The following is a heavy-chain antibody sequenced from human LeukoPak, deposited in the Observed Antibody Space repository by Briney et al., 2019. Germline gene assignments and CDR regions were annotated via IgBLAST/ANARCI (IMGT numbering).Heavy chain of an antibody. Sequence: SETLSLTCTVSGGSISSYYWSWIRQPPGKGLEWIGYIYYSGSTNYNPSLKSRVTISVDTSKNQFSLKLSSVTAADTAVYYCAIAAAGSNNWFDPWGQGTLVTVSS. J-gene: IGHJ5*02. CDR1: GGSISSYY. CDR2: IYYSGST. V-gene: IGHV4-59*12. D-gene: IGHD6-13*01. CDR3: AIAAAGSNNWFDP.